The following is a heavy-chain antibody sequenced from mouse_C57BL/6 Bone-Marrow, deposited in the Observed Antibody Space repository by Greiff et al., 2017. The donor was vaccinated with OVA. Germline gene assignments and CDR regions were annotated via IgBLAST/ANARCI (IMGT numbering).Heavy chain of an antibody. CDR1: GYTFTNYW. D-gene: IGHD1-1*01. CDR2: IYPGGGYT. V-gene: IGHV1-63*01. CDR3: ARSGNYYGSSPYWYYDV. Sequence: QVQLQQSGAELVRPGTSVKMSCKASGYTFTNYWIGWAKQRPGHGLEWIGDIYPGGGYTNYNEKFKGKATLTADKSSSTAYMQFSSLTSEDSAIYYCARSGNYYGSSPYWYYDVWGTGTTVTVSS. J-gene: IGHJ1*03.